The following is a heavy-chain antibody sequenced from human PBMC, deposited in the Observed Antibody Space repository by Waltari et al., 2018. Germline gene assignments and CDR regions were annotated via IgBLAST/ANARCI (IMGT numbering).Heavy chain of an antibody. CDR3: ALDTGALWMDV. V-gene: IGHV1-46*01. CDR2: INPSGGST. D-gene: IGHD2-21*01. CDR1: GYTFSTYD. Sequence: QVQLVQSGAEVKEPGASVKVSCKASGYTFSTYDINWVRQAPGQGLEWMGIINPSGGSTIYAQKFQGRVTMTRDTSTSTVYMELSSLRSDDTAVYYCALDTGALWMDVWGQGTTVTVSS. J-gene: IGHJ6*02.